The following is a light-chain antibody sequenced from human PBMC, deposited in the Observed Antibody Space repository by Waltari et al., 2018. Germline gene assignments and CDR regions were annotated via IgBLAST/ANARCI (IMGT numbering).Light chain of an antibody. V-gene: IGLV2-11*01. CDR1: SSDVGAYNF. Sequence: SALTQPRSVSGSPGHSVAISCTGTSSDVGAYNFFSWYQHHPGKAPKLMIFDVSKRPSGVPDRFSGSKSGNTASLTISGLQAEDEADYHCSSTAGGYTWVFGGGTKVTVL. CDR2: DVS. J-gene: IGLJ3*02. CDR3: SSTAGGYTWV.